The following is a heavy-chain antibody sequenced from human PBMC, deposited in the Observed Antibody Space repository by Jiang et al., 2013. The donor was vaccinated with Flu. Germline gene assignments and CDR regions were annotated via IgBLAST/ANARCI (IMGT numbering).Heavy chain of an antibody. CDR1: GYTFTNYG. CDR2: ISTYRGYT. Sequence: SGAEVKMPGASVKVSCKASGYTFTNYGFSWVRQAPGQGLEWMGWISTYRGYTNYAQKLQGRVTMTTDTSTSTAYMELRSLRSDDTAVYYCAREGVCSGRTCYSGFDYWGQGTLVTVSS. CDR3: AREGVCSGRTCYSGFDY. D-gene: IGHD2-15*01. J-gene: IGHJ4*02. V-gene: IGHV1-18*01.